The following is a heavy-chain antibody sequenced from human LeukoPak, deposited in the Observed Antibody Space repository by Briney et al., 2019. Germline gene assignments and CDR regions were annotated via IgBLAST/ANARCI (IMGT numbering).Heavy chain of an antibody. CDR2: ISGSGGST. CDR3: AKRGDYYDSRGYPYYFDY. J-gene: IGHJ4*02. Sequence: GGSLRLSCAASGFTFSNYAMSWVRQAPGKGLEWVSAISGSGGSTYYPDPVKGRFTISRDNSKNTLYLQMNSLRAEDTAVCYCAKRGDYYDSRGYPYYFDYWGQGTLVTVSS. CDR1: GFTFSNYA. V-gene: IGHV3-23*01. D-gene: IGHD3-22*01.